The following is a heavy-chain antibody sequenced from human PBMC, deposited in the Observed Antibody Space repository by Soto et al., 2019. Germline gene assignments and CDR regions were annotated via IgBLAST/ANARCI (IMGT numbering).Heavy chain of an antibody. CDR3: ASQQTYSNYLDY. V-gene: IGHV4-4*07. CDR2: IYTSGST. CDR1: GGSISSYY. D-gene: IGHD4-4*01. Sequence: SETLDLTCTVSGGSISSYYWSWIRQPAGKGLEWIGRIYTSGSTNYNPSLKSRVTMSVDTSKNQFSLKLSSVTAADTAVYYCASQQTYSNYLDYWGQGTLVTVSS. J-gene: IGHJ4*02.